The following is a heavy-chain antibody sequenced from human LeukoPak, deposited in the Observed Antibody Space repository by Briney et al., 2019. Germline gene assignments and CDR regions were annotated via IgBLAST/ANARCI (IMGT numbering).Heavy chain of an antibody. CDR2: IFYSGST. V-gene: IGHV4-31*03. CDR3: ARIGGIVLFDP. J-gene: IGHJ5*02. Sequence: SETLSLTCTVSGGSISSGGYYWSWIRQHPGKGLEWIGYIFYSGSTYYNPSLKSRVTISVDTSKNQFSLKLSSVTAADTAVYYCARIGGIVLFDPWGQGTLVTVSS. D-gene: IGHD2-15*01. CDR1: GGSISSGGYY.